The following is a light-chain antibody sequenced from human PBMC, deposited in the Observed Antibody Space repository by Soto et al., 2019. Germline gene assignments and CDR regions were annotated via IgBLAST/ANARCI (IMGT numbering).Light chain of an antibody. CDR3: QHYNAFPWP. Sequence: DIQMTQSPSTLSASVGDRVTITCRASQSIRNWLAWYQDKPGKAPKLLIYGASSLESGVPSRFSGSGSGTEFTLTSGGLQPDDVATYYCQHYNAFPWPFGQGTKVYIK. V-gene: IGKV1-5*01. CDR1: QSIRNW. J-gene: IGKJ1*01. CDR2: GAS.